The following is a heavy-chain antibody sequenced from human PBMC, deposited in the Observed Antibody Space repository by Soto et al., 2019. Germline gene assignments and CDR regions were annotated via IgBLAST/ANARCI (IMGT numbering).Heavy chain of an antibody. Sequence: EVQLLESGGGLVQPGGSLRLSCAASGFTFSSYAMSWVRQAPGKGLEWVSAISGSGGSTYYADSVKGRFTISRDNSKNPVYLQMNSLRAEDTAVYYCAKGRGGGIVVVPASSVPWFDPWGQGTLVTVSS. CDR2: ISGSGGST. D-gene: IGHD2-2*01. CDR3: AKGRGGGIVVVPASSVPWFDP. J-gene: IGHJ5*02. CDR1: GFTFSSYA. V-gene: IGHV3-23*01.